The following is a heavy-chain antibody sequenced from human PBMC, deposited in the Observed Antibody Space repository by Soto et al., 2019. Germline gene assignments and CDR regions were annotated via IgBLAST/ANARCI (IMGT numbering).Heavy chain of an antibody. CDR1: GYSFTSYW. CDR2: IYPGDSDT. Sequence: PGESLKISCKGSGYSFTSYWFGWVRQMPGKGLEWMGIIYPGDSDTRYSPSFQGQVTISADKSISTAYLQWSSLKASDTAMYYCARLFKLTTAYRYGLAVSGQGTSDLVSA. V-gene: IGHV5-51*01. J-gene: IGHJ6*01. D-gene: IGHD4-17*01. CDR3: ARLFKLTTAYRYGLAV.